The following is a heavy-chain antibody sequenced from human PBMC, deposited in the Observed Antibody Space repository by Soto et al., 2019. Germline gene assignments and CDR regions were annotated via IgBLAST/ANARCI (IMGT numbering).Heavy chain of an antibody. D-gene: IGHD2-8*02. V-gene: IGHV1-46*03. J-gene: IGHJ4*02. CDR1: GYTFTNYH. CDR3: AKEAIVLGAASAKLDF. CDR2: INPNGGST. Sequence: ASVKVYCKASGYTFTNYHMHWVLMAPGQGLEWMGIINPNGGSTSYAQKFQGRVTMTRDTSTSTVYMELSGLRSEDTAVYYFAKEAIVLGAASAKLDFWVQGTPVTVS.